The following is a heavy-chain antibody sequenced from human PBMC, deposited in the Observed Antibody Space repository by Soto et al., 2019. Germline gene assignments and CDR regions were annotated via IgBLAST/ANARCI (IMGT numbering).Heavy chain of an antibody. V-gene: IGHV4-39*01. J-gene: IGHJ4*02. D-gene: IGHD1-26*01. CDR3: ASHRGGASSQRYFDY. CDR2: IYYSGTT. Sequence: QLQLQESGPGLVKPSETLSLTCTVSGGSISSNDYYWDWIRQSPGKGLEWIGSIYYSGTTYYNPSLKSRVSMXXDXSXTQFSLKLSSVTAADTAVYFCASHRGGASSQRYFDYWGQGTQVTVSS. CDR1: GGSISSNDYY.